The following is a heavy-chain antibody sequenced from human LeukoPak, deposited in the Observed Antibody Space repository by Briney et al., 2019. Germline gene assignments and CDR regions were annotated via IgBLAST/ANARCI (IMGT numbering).Heavy chain of an antibody. D-gene: IGHD4-11*01. J-gene: IGHJ5*02. V-gene: IGHV3-74*01. CDR3: ARSVYSYYANWFDP. CDR2: INSDGSST. Sequence: GGSLRLSCAASGFAFSSYWMHWVRQAPGKGLVWVSRINSDGSSTTYADSVQDRFTISRDDAKNTLYLQMNSLRADDTAVYYCARSVYSYYANWFDPWGQGTLVTVSS. CDR1: GFAFSSYW.